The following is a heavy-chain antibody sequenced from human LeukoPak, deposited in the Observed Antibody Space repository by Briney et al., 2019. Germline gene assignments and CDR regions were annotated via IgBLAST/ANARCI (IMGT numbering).Heavy chain of an antibody. D-gene: IGHD1-26*01. J-gene: IGHJ4*02. Sequence: GGSLQISCQGSGYSFTSYWIGWVRQVPGKGLEWMGIIYPGDSDTRYSPSFQAQVTISADKSISTACLQWSGLQASDTAMYSCARGGSYYYFDYWGQGTLVTVSS. CDR3: ARGGSYYYFDY. CDR2: IYPGDSDT. CDR1: GYSFTSYW. V-gene: IGHV5-51*01.